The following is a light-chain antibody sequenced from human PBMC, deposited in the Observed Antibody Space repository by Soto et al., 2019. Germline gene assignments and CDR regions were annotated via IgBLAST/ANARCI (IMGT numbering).Light chain of an antibody. J-gene: IGKJ5*01. CDR1: QSINTN. CDR2: AAS. V-gene: IGKV3-15*01. Sequence: EIVLTQSPGTLSLSPGERATPSCRASQSINTNLAWYQQKPGQAPRLLIYAASTRATGLPARFSGSGSGTEFTLTITSLQSEDFAVYYCQQYDFWPPVTFGQGTRLEIK. CDR3: QQYDFWPPVT.